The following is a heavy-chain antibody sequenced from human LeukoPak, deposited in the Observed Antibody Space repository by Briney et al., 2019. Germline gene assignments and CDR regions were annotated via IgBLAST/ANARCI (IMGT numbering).Heavy chain of an antibody. CDR3: ARGSQKWKLLDYFDY. CDR2: IYYSGST. J-gene: IGHJ4*02. D-gene: IGHD1-26*01. CDR1: GGSTSSSSYY. V-gene: IGHV4-39*07. Sequence: SETLSLTCTVSGGSTSSSSYYWGWIRQPPGKGLEWIGSIYYSGSTYYNPSLKSRVTISVDTSKNQFSLKLSSVTAADTAVYYCARGSQKWKLLDYFDYWGQGTLVTVSS.